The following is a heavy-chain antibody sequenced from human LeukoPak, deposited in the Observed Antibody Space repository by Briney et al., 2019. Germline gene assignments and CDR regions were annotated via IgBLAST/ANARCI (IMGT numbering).Heavy chain of an antibody. CDR3: ARDHSGTQDY. J-gene: IGHJ4*02. CDR2: ISYDGSNK. Sequence: GGSLRLSCAASGFTFSSYAMHWVRQAPGKGLEWVAVISYDGSNKYYADSVKGRFTISRDNSKNTLYLQMNSLRAEDTAVYYCARDHSGTQDYWGQGTLVTVSS. V-gene: IGHV3-30-3*01. D-gene: IGHD1-1*01. CDR1: GFTFSSYA.